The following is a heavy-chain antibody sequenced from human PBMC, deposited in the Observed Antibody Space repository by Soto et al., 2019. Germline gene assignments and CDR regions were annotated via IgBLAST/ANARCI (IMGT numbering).Heavy chain of an antibody. Sequence: QVQLVESGGGLVKPGGSLRLSCAASGFTFSDYYMSWIRQAPGKGLEWVSYISSSGSTIYYADSVKGRFTISRDNAKNSLYLQLNSLRAEDTGVYYGARDIAVAPRYYYYYYMDVWGKGTTVTVSS. CDR1: GFTFSDYY. CDR3: ARDIAVAPRYYYYYYMDV. V-gene: IGHV3-11*01. CDR2: ISSSGSTI. D-gene: IGHD6-19*01. J-gene: IGHJ6*03.